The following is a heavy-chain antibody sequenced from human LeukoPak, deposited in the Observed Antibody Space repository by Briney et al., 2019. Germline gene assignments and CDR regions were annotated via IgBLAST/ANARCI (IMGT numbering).Heavy chain of an antibody. Sequence: PGGSLRLSCAASGFTFSSYSMNWVRQAPGKGLGWVAFVGGRTGNIYYADSVKGRFSISRDNAKDSVYLQMNSLRADDTAVYYCARETEPLDYGDSTNLDYWGQGTLVTVSS. CDR2: VGGRTGNI. J-gene: IGHJ4*02. CDR3: ARETEPLDYGDSTNLDY. V-gene: IGHV3-21*01. CDR1: GFTFSSYS. D-gene: IGHD4/OR15-4a*01.